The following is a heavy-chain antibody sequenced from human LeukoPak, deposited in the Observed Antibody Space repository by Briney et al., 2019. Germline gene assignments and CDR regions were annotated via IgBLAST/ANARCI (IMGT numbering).Heavy chain of an antibody. Sequence: SETLSLTCAVYGGSFSGYYWSWIRQPPGKGLEWIGEINHSGSTNYNPSLKSRVTISVDTSKNQFSLKLSSVTAADTAVYYCARGGDIVVVPAAIAGFDYWGQGTLVTVSS. D-gene: IGHD2-2*01. V-gene: IGHV4-34*01. CDR3: ARGGDIVVVPAAIAGFDY. CDR2: INHSGST. CDR1: GGSFSGYY. J-gene: IGHJ4*02.